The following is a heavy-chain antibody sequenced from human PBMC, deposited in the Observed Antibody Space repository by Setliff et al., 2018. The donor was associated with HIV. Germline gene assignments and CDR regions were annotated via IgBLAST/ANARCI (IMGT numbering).Heavy chain of an antibody. Sequence: PSETLSLTCTVSGGSITTTNYYWGWVRQSPGKGLEWIGVIYYRGSAYYNLSLQSRVTLSVDTSKNSFSLHLTSVTAADTAVYFCARARGPPLPVLDFWGPGTLVNVS. CDR3: ARARGPPLPVLDF. CDR1: GGSITTTNYY. CDR2: IYYRGSA. J-gene: IGHJ4*02. V-gene: IGHV4-39*07. D-gene: IGHD3-10*01.